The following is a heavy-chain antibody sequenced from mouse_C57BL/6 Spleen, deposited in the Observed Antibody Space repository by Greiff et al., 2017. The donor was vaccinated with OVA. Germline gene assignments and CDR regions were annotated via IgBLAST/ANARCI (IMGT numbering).Heavy chain of an antibody. CDR1: GYSFTGYY. Sequence: EVQLQQSGPELVKPGASVKISCKASGYSFTGYYMNWVKQSPEKSLEWIGEINPSTGGTTYNQKFKAKATLTVDKSSSTAYMQLKSLTSEDSAVYYCARGLGPNWYFDVWGTGTTVTVSS. D-gene: IGHD4-1*01. V-gene: IGHV1-42*01. CDR3: ARGLGPNWYFDV. CDR2: INPSTGGT. J-gene: IGHJ1*03.